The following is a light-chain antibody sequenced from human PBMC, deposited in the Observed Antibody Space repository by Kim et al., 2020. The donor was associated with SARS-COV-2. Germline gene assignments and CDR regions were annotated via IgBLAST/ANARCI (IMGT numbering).Light chain of an antibody. V-gene: IGKV1-39*01. CDR1: QSISGY. J-gene: IGKJ1*01. Sequence: DVQMTQSPSSLSASVGDRVTISCRASQSISGYLNWYQQKPGRAPNLLIYAASSLRSGVPSRFSGSGSGTDFTLTISCLQLEDFATYYCQQSYSPPRTFGQGTKVEIK. CDR2: AAS. CDR3: QQSYSPPRT.